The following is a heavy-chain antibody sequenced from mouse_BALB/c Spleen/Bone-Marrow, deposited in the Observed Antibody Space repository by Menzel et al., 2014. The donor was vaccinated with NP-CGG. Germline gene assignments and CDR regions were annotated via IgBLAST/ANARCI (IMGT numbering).Heavy chain of an antibody. CDR1: GYTFTYYT. D-gene: IGHD2-2*01. CDR3: AREVYGSWFAY. Sequence: VQLQQSGAELARPVASVKMSCKASGYTFTYYTMYWVKQRPGQGLEWIGYINPNSDYTNYNQKFKDKATLTADKSSSTAYMQLSSLTSEDSAVYYCAREVYGSWFAYWGQGTLVTVSA. V-gene: IGHV1-4*01. J-gene: IGHJ3*01. CDR2: INPNSDYT.